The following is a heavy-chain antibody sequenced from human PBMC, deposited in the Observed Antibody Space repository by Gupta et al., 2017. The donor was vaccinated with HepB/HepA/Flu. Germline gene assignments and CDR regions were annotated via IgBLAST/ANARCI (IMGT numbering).Heavy chain of an antibody. V-gene: IGHV3-66*01. J-gene: IGHJ6*02. CDR1: GCAVSVNF. CDR3: SRVPGSV. CDR2: IYSGGNT. Sequence: ELQLVESGGGLVQPGGSLRLSCAASGCAVSVNFMGWVRQAPGKGLEWVSFIYSGGNTYYADSVKGRFTISRDSSKNTLYLQMNSLRAEDTAVYYCSRVPGSVWGQGTTVTVSS. D-gene: IGHD1-26*01.